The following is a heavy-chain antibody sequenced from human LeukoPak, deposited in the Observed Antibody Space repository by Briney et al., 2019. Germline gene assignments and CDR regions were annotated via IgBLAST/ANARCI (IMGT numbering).Heavy chain of an antibody. V-gene: IGHV1-46*01. D-gene: IGHD3-22*01. Sequence: ASVKVSCKASGYTFTSYYMHWVRQAPGQGLEWMGIINPSGGSTSYAQKFQGRVTTTRDTSTSTVYMELSSLRSEDTAVYYCAREDTYYYDSSGYPRRGFDYWGQGTLVTVSS. CDR1: GYTFTSYY. CDR2: INPSGGST. J-gene: IGHJ4*02. CDR3: AREDTYYYDSSGYPRRGFDY.